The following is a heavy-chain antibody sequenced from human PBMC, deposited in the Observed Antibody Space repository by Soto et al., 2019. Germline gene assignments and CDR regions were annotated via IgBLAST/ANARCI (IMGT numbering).Heavy chain of an antibody. CDR1: GFTFSSYT. Sequence: PGGSLRLSCAASGFTFSSYTMHWVRQTPGKGLEWVAVISHDGSDKYYADSVKGRFTISRDNSKNTLYLQMNSLRAEDTAVYYCARLPARGYSYGSPFDYWGQGTLVTVSS. CDR3: ARLPARGYSYGSPFDY. CDR2: ISHDGSDK. V-gene: IGHV3-30-3*01. D-gene: IGHD5-18*01. J-gene: IGHJ4*02.